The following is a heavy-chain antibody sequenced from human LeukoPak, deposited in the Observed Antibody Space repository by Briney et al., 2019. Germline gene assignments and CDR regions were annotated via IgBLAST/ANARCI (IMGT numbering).Heavy chain of an antibody. J-gene: IGHJ3*02. Sequence: GGSLRLSCAASGFTFSSYWMSWVRQAPGKGLEWVANIKQDGSEKYYVDSVKGRFTISRDNAKNSLYLQMNSLRAEDTAVYYCARAPCSGGSCIAFDIWGQGTMVTVSS. CDR3: ARAPCSGGSCIAFDI. V-gene: IGHV3-7*01. CDR1: GFTFSSYW. D-gene: IGHD2-15*01. CDR2: IKQDGSEK.